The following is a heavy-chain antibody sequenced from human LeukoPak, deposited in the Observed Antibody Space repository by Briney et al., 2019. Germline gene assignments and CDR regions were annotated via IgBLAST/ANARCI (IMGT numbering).Heavy chain of an antibody. CDR3: ARYSRITIFGVVRYYYGMDV. D-gene: IGHD3-3*01. J-gene: IGHJ6*02. CDR1: GGSISSYY. Sequence: PETLSLTCTVSGGSISSYYWSWIRQPPGKGLEWIGYIYYSGSTNYNPSLKSRVTISVDTSKNQFSLKLGSVTAADTAVYYCARYSRITIFGVVRYYYGMDVWGQGTTVTVSS. CDR2: IYYSGST. V-gene: IGHV4-59*01.